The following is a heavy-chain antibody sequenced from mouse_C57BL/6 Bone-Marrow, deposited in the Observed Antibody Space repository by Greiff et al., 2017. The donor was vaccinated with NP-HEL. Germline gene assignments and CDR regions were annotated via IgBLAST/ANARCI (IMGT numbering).Heavy chain of an antibody. J-gene: IGHJ2*01. V-gene: IGHV1-85*01. D-gene: IGHD1-1*01. CDR2: IYPRDGST. CDR3: ARIITTVVATPDY. CDR1: GYTFTSYD. Sequence: VQRVESGPELVKPGASVKLSCKASGYTFTSYDINWVKPRPGQGLEWIGWIYPRDGSTKYNEKFKGKATLTVDTSSSTAYMELHSLTSEDSAVYFCARIITTVVATPDYWGQGTTLTVSS.